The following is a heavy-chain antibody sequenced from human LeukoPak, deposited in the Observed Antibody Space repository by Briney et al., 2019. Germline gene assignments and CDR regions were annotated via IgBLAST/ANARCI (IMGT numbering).Heavy chain of an antibody. V-gene: IGHV3-49*04. CDR3: GRGLVVVVTNYMDV. CDR1: GVDFVEHS. CDR2: IKSNLHGGET. Sequence: PGGSLRLSCRGSGVDFVEHSFTWVRQAPGKGLEWVGLIKSNLHGGETFYAASVAGRFTISRDDSSSSAFLLMDRGELQNPGVYYCGRGLVVVVTNYMDVWGRGTTVTVSS. D-gene: IGHD2-21*02. J-gene: IGHJ6*03.